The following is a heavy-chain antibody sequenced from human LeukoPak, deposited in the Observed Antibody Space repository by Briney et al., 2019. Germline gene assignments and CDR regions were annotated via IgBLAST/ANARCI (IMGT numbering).Heavy chain of an antibody. CDR3: ARNRGYYGSGSYPH. CDR2: INHSGST. D-gene: IGHD3-10*01. Sequence: SETLSLTCAVYGGSFSGYYWSWIRQPPGKGLEWIAEINHSGSTNYNPSLKSRVTISVDTSKNQFSLKLSSVTAVNTAVYYCARNRGYYGSGSYPHWGQGALVTVSS. J-gene: IGHJ4*02. CDR1: GGSFSGYY. V-gene: IGHV4-34*01.